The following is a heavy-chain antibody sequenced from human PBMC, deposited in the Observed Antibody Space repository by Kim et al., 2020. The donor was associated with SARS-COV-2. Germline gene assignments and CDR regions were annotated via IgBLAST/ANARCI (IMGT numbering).Heavy chain of an antibody. V-gene: IGHV3-74*01. CDR2: T. J-gene: IGHJ4*02. Sequence: TSYADAVNGRFAISRDTAKKTMSLQMNSLGAEDAAVYYCARGYLRGEETHWGQGTLVTVSS. CDR3: ARGYLRGEETH. D-gene: IGHD3-16*01.